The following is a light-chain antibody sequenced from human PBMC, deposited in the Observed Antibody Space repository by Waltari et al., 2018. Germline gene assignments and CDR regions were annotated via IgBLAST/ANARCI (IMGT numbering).Light chain of an antibody. CDR1: QGISNY. J-gene: IGKJ1*01. CDR2: AAS. CDR3: QKYDSAPPT. Sequence: DIQMTQSPSSLSASVGDRVTITCRASQGISNYLAWYQQKPGKAPNLLIYAASTLESGVPSRFSGSGSGTYFTLTISSLQPEDVSTYYCQKYDSAPPTFGQGTKVEIK. V-gene: IGKV1-27*01.